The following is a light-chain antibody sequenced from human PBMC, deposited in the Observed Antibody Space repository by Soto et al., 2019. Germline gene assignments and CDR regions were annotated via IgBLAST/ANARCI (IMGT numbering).Light chain of an antibody. J-gene: IGLJ2*01. Sequence: QSVLTQPPSVSATPGQKVTISRSGSSSNIGNNYVSWYQQFPGAAPKLLIYDNYWRPSGIPDRFSASKSGTSATLGITGLQTGDEADYYCATWDSSLSAVVVGGGTKLTVL. V-gene: IGLV1-51*01. CDR3: ATWDSSLSAVV. CDR2: DNY. CDR1: SSNIGNNY.